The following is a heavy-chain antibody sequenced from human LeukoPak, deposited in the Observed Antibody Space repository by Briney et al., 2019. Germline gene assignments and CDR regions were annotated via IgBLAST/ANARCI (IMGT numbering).Heavy chain of an antibody. CDR2: ISSSSSTI. V-gene: IGHV3-11*04. D-gene: IGHD3-10*01. Sequence: GGSLRLSCAASGFTFSDYYMSWIRQAPGKGLEWVSYISSSSSTIYYADSVKGRFTISRDNAKNSLYLQMNSLRAEDTAVYYCARLIDTITMVRGVRMMDWFDPWGQGTLVTVSS. CDR1: GFTFSDYY. CDR3: ARLIDTITMVRGVRMMDWFDP. J-gene: IGHJ5*02.